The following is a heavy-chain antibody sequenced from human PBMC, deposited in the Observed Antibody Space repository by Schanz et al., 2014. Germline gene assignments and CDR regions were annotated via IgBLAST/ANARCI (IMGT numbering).Heavy chain of an antibody. Sequence: QVHLVQSGSEVKKPGASVKVSCKASRYPFTAYYMHWVRQAPGQGLEWMGRINPNSGGTNYAENFQGRVTMTRDTSTSTVYMELSRLTSDDTALYYCARDGHSSIWDSYYFYGLDVWGQGTTVTVSS. CDR2: INPNSGGT. D-gene: IGHD6-13*01. J-gene: IGHJ6*02. CDR3: ARDGHSSIWDSYYFYGLDV. V-gene: IGHV1-2*06. CDR1: RYPFTAYY.